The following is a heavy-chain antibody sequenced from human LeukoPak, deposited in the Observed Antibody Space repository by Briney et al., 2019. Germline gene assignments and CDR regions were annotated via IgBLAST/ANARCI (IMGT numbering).Heavy chain of an antibody. Sequence: PSETLSLTRTVSGGSSSNYYWSWIRQPAGKGLEWIGRIYSSGSTNYNPSLKSRVTMSVDTSKKQFFLKLSSVTAADTAVYYCARDFTDSGSSLVYYYYYYMDVWGKGTTVTVSS. D-gene: IGHD1-26*01. CDR1: GGSSSNYY. V-gene: IGHV4-4*07. J-gene: IGHJ6*03. CDR3: ARDFTDSGSSLVYYYYYYMDV. CDR2: IYSSGST.